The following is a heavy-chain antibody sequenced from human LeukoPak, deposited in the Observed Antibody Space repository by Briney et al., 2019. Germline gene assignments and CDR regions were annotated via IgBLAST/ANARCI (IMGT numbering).Heavy chain of an antibody. CDR2: ISGSGGRT. J-gene: IGHJ1*01. CDR3: AKAPSSSSWYQSFQH. D-gene: IGHD6-13*01. CDR1: GFTFSSYA. Sequence: QPGGSLRLSCAASGFTFSSYAMSWVRQAPGKGRGGVSAISGSGGRTYYADSVEGGFTISRDNSKNTLYLQMNSLSAEDTAVYYCAKAPSSSSWYQSFQHWGPGTLVTASS. V-gene: IGHV3-23*01.